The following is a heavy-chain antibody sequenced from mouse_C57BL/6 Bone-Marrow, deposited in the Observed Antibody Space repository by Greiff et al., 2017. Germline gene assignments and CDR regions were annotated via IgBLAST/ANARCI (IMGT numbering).Heavy chain of an antibody. CDR2: ISSGGSYT. CDR3: ARRGYYYAMDY. V-gene: IGHV5-6*02. Sequence: EVMLVESGGDLVKPGGSLKLSCAASGFTFSSYGMSWVRQTPDKRLEWVATISSGGSYTYYPDSVKGRFTISRDNAKNTLYLQMSSLKSEDTAMYYCARRGYYYAMDYWDRGTGVTVTS. J-gene: IGHJ4*01. CDR1: GFTFSSYG.